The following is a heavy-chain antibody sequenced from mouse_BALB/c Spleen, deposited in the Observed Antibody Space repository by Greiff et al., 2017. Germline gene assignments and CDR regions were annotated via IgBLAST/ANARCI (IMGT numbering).Heavy chain of an antibody. D-gene: IGHD1-1*01. Sequence: EVQLVESGGGLVKPGGSLKLSCAASGFTFSSYTMSWVRQTPEKRLEWVATISSGGSYTYYPDSVKGRFTISRDNAKNTLYLQMSSLKSEDTAMYYCTRVRDGSSHWYFDVWGAGTTVTVSS. CDR1: GFTFSSYT. J-gene: IGHJ1*01. CDR2: ISSGGSYT. V-gene: IGHV5-6-4*01. CDR3: TRVRDGSSHWYFDV.